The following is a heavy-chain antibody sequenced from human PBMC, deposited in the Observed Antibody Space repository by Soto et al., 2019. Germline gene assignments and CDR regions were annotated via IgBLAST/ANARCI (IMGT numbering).Heavy chain of an antibody. J-gene: IGHJ4*02. CDR1: GGSISSGGYS. Sequence: QLQLQESGSGLVKPSQTLSLTCAVSGGSISSGGYSWSWIRQPPGKGLEWIGYIYHSGSTYYNPSLKSRVTISVDRSKNQCSLKLSSVTAADTAVYYCAGAGGLGAVAVDYWGQGTLVTVSS. D-gene: IGHD6-19*01. CDR2: IYHSGST. CDR3: AGAGGLGAVAVDY. V-gene: IGHV4-30-2*01.